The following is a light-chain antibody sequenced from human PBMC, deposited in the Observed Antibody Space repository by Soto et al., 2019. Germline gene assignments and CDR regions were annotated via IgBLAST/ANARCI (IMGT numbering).Light chain of an antibody. CDR2: SNN. V-gene: IGLV1-47*02. Sequence: QYVLTQPPSASGTPGQRVTISCSGSSSNIGSNYVYWYQQLPGTAPKLLIYSNNQRPSGVPDRFSGSKSGTSASLAISGLRSEDEADYYCAAWDDSLSVVFGGGTKLTVL. J-gene: IGLJ2*01. CDR3: AAWDDSLSVV. CDR1: SSNIGSNY.